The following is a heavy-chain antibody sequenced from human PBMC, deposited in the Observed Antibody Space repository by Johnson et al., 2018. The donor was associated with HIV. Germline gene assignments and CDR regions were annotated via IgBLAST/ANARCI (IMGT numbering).Heavy chain of an antibody. J-gene: IGHJ3*02. CDR2: INSDGSST. Sequence: MQLVESGGDLVQPGGSLRLSCAASGFTFSSYWMHWVRQAPGKGLVWVSRINSDGSSTSYADSVKGRFTISRDNAKNTLYLQMNSLRAEDTAVYYCARQLKYYYDSSGYYYLSSAAFDIWGQGTMVTVSS. D-gene: IGHD3-22*01. CDR3: ARQLKYYYDSSGYYYLSSAAFDI. V-gene: IGHV3-74*02. CDR1: GFTFSSYW.